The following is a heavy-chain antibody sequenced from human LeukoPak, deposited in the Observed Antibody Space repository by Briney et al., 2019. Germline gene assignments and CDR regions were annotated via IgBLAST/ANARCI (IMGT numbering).Heavy chain of an antibody. V-gene: IGHV3-11*04. CDR3: ARGRGSYSFDY. CDR2: ISHTGNSI. D-gene: IGHD1-26*01. CDR1: GFTFTDYY. J-gene: IGHJ4*02. Sequence: GGSLRLSCAASGFTFTDYYMSWIRQAPGKGPEWVSYISHTGNSIRYADSVKGRFTISRDNAKNSLSLQMNSLRVEDTAVYYCARGRGSYSFDYWGQGTLVTVSS.